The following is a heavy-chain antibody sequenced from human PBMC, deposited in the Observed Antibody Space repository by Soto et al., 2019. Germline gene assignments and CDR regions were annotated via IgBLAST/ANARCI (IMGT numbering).Heavy chain of an antibody. CDR3: AVPRGVPDYDFWSGYPAHDAFDI. D-gene: IGHD3-3*01. CDR1: GSTFTSSA. Sequence: SVKVSCKASGSTFTSSAMQWVRQARGQRLEWIGWIVVGSGNTNYAQKFQERVTITRDMSTSTAYMELSSLRSEDTAVYYCAVPRGVPDYDFWSGYPAHDAFDIWGQGTMVTVSS. CDR2: IVVGSGNT. J-gene: IGHJ3*02. V-gene: IGHV1-58*02.